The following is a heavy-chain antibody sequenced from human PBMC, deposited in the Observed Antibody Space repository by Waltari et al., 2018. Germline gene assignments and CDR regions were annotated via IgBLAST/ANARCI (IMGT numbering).Heavy chain of an antibody. V-gene: IGHV4-34*12. CDR3: ARTLMVRYFDS. D-gene: IGHD2-8*01. CDR2: VIHSGST. CDR1: GESFNDYY. J-gene: IGHJ4*02. Sequence: QVQLQQWGAGLLKPSETLSLTCAVYGESFNDYYWSWIRQSQGKGLEWIGEVIHSGSTYYNPSLKSRVTISVDTSKKHFSLELTSVIAADTAVYYCARTLMVRYFDSWGQGTLVTVSS.